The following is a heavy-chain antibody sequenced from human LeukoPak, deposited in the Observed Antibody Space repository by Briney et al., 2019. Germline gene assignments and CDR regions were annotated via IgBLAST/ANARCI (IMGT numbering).Heavy chain of an antibody. CDR3: AKAFIHSGWSLQPTNALDY. CDR1: GFTFSSYS. CDR2: ISSSSSTI. J-gene: IGHJ4*02. D-gene: IGHD6-19*01. Sequence: PGGSLRLSCAASGFTFSSYSMNWVRQAPGKGLEWVSYISSSSSTIYYADSVKGRFSISRDNSKNTLYLQMNSLRAEDTAVYSCAKAFIHSGWSLQPTNALDYWGQGTLVTVSS. V-gene: IGHV3-48*01.